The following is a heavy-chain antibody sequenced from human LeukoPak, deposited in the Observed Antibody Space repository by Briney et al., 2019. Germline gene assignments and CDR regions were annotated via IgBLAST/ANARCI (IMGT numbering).Heavy chain of an antibody. CDR3: AKDTSIGRYCTNGVCSPFDY. D-gene: IGHD2-8*01. Sequence: GGSLRLSCAASGFTVSSNYMSWVRQAPGKGLEWVSAIYSGGSTYYADSVKGRFTISRDNSKNTLYLQMNSLRAEDTAVYYCAKDTSIGRYCTNGVCSPFDYWGQGTLVTVSS. V-gene: IGHV3-53*01. CDR1: GFTVSSNY. CDR2: IYSGGST. J-gene: IGHJ4*02.